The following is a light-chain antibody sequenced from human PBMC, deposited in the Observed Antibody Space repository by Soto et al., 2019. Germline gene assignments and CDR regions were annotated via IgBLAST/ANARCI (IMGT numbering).Light chain of an antibody. CDR3: QQSYSTHTIA. J-gene: IGKJ5*01. V-gene: IGKV1-39*01. CDR2: DVS. Sequence: DIQMTQSPSSLSASVGDRVTITCRASQSISRYLNWYQQKPGKAPKLLIYDVSSLESGVPSRFRGRGSGTEFTLTIDGLKTDDFANYYCQQSYSTHTIAFGQGTRLEIK. CDR1: QSISRY.